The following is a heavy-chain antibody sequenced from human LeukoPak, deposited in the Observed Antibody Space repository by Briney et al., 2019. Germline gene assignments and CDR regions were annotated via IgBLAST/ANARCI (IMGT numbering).Heavy chain of an antibody. CDR3: ARQYSSGWYWNY. D-gene: IGHD6-13*01. CDR1: GFPLSTSGMC. CDR2: INWDDDK. Sequence: SGPALVKPTQTLTLTCTFSGFPLSTSGMCVSWIRQPPGKALEWLARINWDDDKYYSTSLKTRLTISKDTSKNQVVLTMTNMDPVDTATYYCARQYSSGWYWNYWGQGTLVTVSS. J-gene: IGHJ4*02. V-gene: IGHV2-70*11.